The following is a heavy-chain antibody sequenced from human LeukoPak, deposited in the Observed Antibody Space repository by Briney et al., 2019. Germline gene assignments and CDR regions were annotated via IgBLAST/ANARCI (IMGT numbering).Heavy chain of an antibody. D-gene: IGHD2/OR15-2a*01. CDR1: GFTFSSYA. J-gene: IGHJ6*03. V-gene: IGHV3-30*04. CDR3: ARAPFRVVSRNYYYHMDV. CDR2: ISYDGSNK. Sequence: PGRSLRLSCAASGFTFSSYAMHWVRQAPGKGLEWVAVISYDGSNKCYADSVKGRFTISRDNAKNSLYLQMNSLRPDDTAVYYCARAPFRVVSRNYYYHMDVWGKGTTVTVSS.